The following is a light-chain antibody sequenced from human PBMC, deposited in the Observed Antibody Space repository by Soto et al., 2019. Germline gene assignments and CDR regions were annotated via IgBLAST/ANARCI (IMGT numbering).Light chain of an antibody. Sequence: EIVLTQSPATLSLSPGERATLSCRASQSVSSQLAWYQHKPGQAPRLLIYDASNRATGIPDRFSGSGSGTDFTTTISSQEPEDLAVYYFTQRVWPWTVGQGTKVYIK. V-gene: IGKV3-11*01. J-gene: IGKJ1*01. CDR3: TQRVWPWT. CDR2: DAS. CDR1: QSVSSQ.